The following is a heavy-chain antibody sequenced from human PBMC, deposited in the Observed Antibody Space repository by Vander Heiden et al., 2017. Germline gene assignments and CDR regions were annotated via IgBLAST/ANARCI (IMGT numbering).Heavy chain of an antibody. V-gene: IGHV3-30*03. CDR1: GFTLIRYG. Sequence: QVQLVESGGGGVQHGRSLSLSCAASGFTLIRYGMHWVRQAPGKGLQWVAFVSDDGSNRYYADFVKGQFTISRDNSKNRLYLQMNSLRAEDTAVYYCARDRYPRQYCSGETCYPIFDYWGQGTLVTVSS. D-gene: IGHD2-15*01. CDR2: VSDDGSNR. CDR3: ARDRYPRQYCSGETCYPIFDY. J-gene: IGHJ4*02.